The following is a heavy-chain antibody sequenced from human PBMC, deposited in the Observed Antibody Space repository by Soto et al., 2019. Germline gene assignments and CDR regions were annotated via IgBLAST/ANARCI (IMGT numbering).Heavy chain of an antibody. Sequence: PSETLSLTCTVSGGSISSSSYYWGWIRQPPGKGLEWIGSIYYSGSTNYNPSLKSRVTISVDTSKNQFSLKLSSVTAADTAVYYCARSGYEYYNWFDPWGQGTLVTVS. V-gene: IGHV4-39*07. CDR1: GGSISSSSYY. D-gene: IGHD5-12*01. CDR2: IYYSGST. CDR3: ARSGYEYYNWFDP. J-gene: IGHJ5*02.